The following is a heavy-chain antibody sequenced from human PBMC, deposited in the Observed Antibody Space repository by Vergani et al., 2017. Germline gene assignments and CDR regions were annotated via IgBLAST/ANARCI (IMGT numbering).Heavy chain of an antibody. Sequence: QVQLQESGPGLVKPSETLSLTCTVSGGSISSYYWSWIRQPPGKGLEWIGYIYYSGSTNYKPSLKSRGTISVDTSKNQCSLKLSSVTVADTAVYYCARRAVRWFDPWGQGTLVTVSS. CDR2: IYYSGST. CDR3: ARRAVRWFDP. V-gene: IGHV4-59*01. D-gene: IGHD3-10*02. J-gene: IGHJ5*02. CDR1: GGSISSYY.